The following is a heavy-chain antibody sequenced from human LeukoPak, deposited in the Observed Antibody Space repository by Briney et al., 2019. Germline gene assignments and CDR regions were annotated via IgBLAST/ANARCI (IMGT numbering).Heavy chain of an antibody. J-gene: IGHJ3*02. CDR3: ARVKMTKGAFDI. D-gene: IGHD4-11*01. CDR2: IIPILGIA. Sequence: GASVKVSCKASGGTFSSYAISWVRPAPGQGLAWMGRIIPILGIANYAQKFQGRVTITADKSTSTAYMELSSLRSEDTAVYYCARVKMTKGAFDIWGQGTMVTVSS. V-gene: IGHV1-69*04. CDR1: GGTFSSYA.